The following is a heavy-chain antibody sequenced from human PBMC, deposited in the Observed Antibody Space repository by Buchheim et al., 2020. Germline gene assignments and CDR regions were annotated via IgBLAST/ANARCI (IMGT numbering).Heavy chain of an antibody. Sequence: EVQLVESGGGLIQPGGSLRLSCAASGFTFSSHWMHWVRQAPGKGLVWVARIDSDGTNTVYADSVKGRFTISRDNAKNTLYLQMDSLRAEDTAVYHCVRSSGRRGYWGQGTL. D-gene: IGHD6-19*01. J-gene: IGHJ4*02. CDR1: GFTFSSHW. CDR3: VRSSGRRGY. CDR2: IDSDGTNT. V-gene: IGHV3-74*01.